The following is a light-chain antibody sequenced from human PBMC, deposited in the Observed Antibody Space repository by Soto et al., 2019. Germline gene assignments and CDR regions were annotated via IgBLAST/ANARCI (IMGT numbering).Light chain of an antibody. CDR1: QCISTW. J-gene: IGKJ1*01. CDR3: QQYLNRWT. V-gene: IGKV1-5*03. Sequence: DIQMTQSPSTLSASVGDRVTITCRASQCISTWLAWYQQKPGKAPKLLIYKASSLEGGVPSRFSGSGSGTEFTLTISSLQPDDFATYYCQQYLNRWTFGQGTKVEIK. CDR2: KAS.